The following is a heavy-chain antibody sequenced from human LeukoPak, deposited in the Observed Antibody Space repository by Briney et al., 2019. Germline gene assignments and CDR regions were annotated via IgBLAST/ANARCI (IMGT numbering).Heavy chain of an antibody. CDR1: GFNFSSYE. D-gene: IGHD2-15*01. V-gene: IGHV3-48*03. Sequence: PGGSLRLSCAASGFNFSSYEMNWVRQAPGKGLEWVSYISSSGSTIYYADSVKGRFTISRDNAKNSLYLQMNSLRAEDTAVYYCARVVAAREYYYYYMDVWGKGTTVTISS. CDR3: ARVVAAREYYYYYMDV. J-gene: IGHJ6*03. CDR2: ISSSGSTI.